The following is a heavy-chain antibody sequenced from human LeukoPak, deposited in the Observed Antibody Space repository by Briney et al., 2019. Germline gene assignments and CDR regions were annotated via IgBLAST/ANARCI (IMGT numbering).Heavy chain of an antibody. Sequence: SETLSLTCTVSGGSTTSNYYWGWIRQSPGRGLEWIGSIYYSGSTNYNPSLKSRVTISVDTSKNQFSLKLSSVTAADTAVYYCASRVYSSTWNYFDYWGQGTLVTVSP. CDR2: IYYSGST. CDR1: GGSTTSNYY. D-gene: IGHD6-13*01. CDR3: ASRVYSSTWNYFDY. V-gene: IGHV4-39*07. J-gene: IGHJ4*02.